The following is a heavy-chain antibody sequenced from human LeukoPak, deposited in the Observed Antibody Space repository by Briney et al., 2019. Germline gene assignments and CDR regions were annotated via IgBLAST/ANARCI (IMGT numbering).Heavy chain of an antibody. Sequence: GGSLRLSCVASGFTFSSYWMSWVRQAPGKGLEWVASIKQDGTEKYYVDSVKGRFTISRDNAKTSLYLQMNSLRAEDTAVYYCARWGEYYHILTGYSHVGFDYWGQGTLLT. V-gene: IGHV3-7*01. CDR1: GFTFSSYW. J-gene: IGHJ4*02. CDR2: IKQDGTEK. CDR3: ARWGEYYHILTGYSHVGFDY. D-gene: IGHD3-9*01.